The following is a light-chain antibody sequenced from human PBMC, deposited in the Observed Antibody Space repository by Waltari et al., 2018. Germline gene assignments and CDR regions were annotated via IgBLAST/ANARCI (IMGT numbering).Light chain of an antibody. J-gene: IGKJ2*01. CDR3: QQRSNWPPEST. CDR2: DAS. V-gene: IGKV3-11*01. CDR1: QSVSSY. Sequence: EIVLTQSPATLSLSPGERATLSCRASQSVSSYLPWSQQKPGQAPRLLIYDASNKATRIPARFSGRGSGKDFTLNISGLEPEGFAVYYCQQRSNWPPESTFGEGTKLEIK.